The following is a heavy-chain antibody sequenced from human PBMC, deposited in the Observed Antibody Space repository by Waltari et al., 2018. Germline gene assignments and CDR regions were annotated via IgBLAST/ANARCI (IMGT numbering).Heavy chain of an antibody. CDR2: MNPNSGNT. CDR3: ARHCSGGSCGPLPLDY. V-gene: IGHV1-8*03. CDR1: GYTFTSYD. D-gene: IGHD2-15*01. Sequence: QVQLVQSGAEVKKPGASVKVSCKASGYTFTSYDINWVRQATGQGLEWMGWMNPNSGNTGYAKKVQGRVTITRNTSISTAYMELSSLRSEDTAVYYCARHCSGGSCGPLPLDYWGQGTLVTVSS. J-gene: IGHJ4*02.